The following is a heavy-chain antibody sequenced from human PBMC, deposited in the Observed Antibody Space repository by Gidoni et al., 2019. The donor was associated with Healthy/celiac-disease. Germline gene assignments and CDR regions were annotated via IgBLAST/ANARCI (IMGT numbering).Heavy chain of an antibody. Sequence: QVQLVQSGAEVKKPGASVKVSCTASGYTFTSYYMPWVRQAPGQGLEWMGIINPSGGSTSYAQKFQGRVTMTRDTSTSTVYMELSSLRSEDTAVYYCARDRVVAAQGFDYWGQGTLVTVSS. CDR1: GYTFTSYY. V-gene: IGHV1-46*01. J-gene: IGHJ4*02. CDR2: INPSGGST. CDR3: ARDRVVAAQGFDY. D-gene: IGHD2-15*01.